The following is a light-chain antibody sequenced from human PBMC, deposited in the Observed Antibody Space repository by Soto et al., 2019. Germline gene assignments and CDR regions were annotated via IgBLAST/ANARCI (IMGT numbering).Light chain of an antibody. CDR2: GAS. V-gene: IGKV3-20*01. Sequence: PGEGATLSCRASQSVRSGSLAWYQQKPGQAPRLLIYGASSRATDIPDRFSGSGYGTDFILTISRLEPEDFAVYYCQHYAASPHTFGQGTKLEIK. CDR3: QHYAASPHT. CDR1: QSVRSGS. J-gene: IGKJ2*01.